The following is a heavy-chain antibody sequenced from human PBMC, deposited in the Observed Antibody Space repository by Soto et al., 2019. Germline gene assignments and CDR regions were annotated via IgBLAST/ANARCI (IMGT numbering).Heavy chain of an antibody. J-gene: IGHJ4*02. D-gene: IGHD3-10*02. CDR3: ARDGHYVAPGASYSFDY. V-gene: IGHV1-3*01. Sequence: GASVKVSCKASGYTFTSYAMHWVRQAPGQRLEWMGWINAGNGNTKYSQKFQGRVTITRDTSASTAYMELSSLRSEDTAVYYCARDGHYVAPGASYSFDYWGQGTQVTVSS. CDR2: INAGNGNT. CDR1: GYTFTSYA.